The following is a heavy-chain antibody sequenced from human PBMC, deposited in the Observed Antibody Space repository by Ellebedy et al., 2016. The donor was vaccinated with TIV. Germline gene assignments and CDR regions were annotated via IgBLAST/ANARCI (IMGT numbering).Heavy chain of an antibody. V-gene: IGHV3-23*01. D-gene: IGHD1-14*01. Sequence: GESLKISCVASGFTFSPYDMSWVRQAPGKGLAWFSLISGNCCTTYYTDFVKGRFTISRDTSNNTLYLQMNSLRAEDTAVYYCAKEPDRSTTSAPSQDWGQGTLVTVSS. CDR1: GFTFSPYD. CDR3: AKEPDRSTTSAPSQD. J-gene: IGHJ1*01. CDR2: ISGNCCTT.